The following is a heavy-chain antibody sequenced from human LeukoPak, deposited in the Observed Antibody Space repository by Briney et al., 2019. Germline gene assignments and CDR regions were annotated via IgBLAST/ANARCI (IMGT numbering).Heavy chain of an antibody. CDR1: GFTFSSYW. Sequence: GGSLRLSCAASGFTFSSYWMSWVRQAPGKGLEWVANIKHDGTEKYYVDSVKGRFTLSRDNAKNSLYLQMNSLRAEETAVYYCARETRWELFDYWGQGILVTVSS. J-gene: IGHJ4*02. V-gene: IGHV3-7*04. CDR2: IKHDGTEK. CDR3: ARETRWELFDY. D-gene: IGHD1-26*01.